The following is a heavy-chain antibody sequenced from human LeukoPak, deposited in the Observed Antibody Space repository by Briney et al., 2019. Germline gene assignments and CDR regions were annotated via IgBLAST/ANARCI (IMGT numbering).Heavy chain of an antibody. V-gene: IGHV3-30*04. D-gene: IGHD3-10*01. CDR2: ISYDGSNK. Sequence: SGGSLRLSCAASGFTFSSYAMHWVRQAPGKGLEWVAVISYDGSNKYYADSVKGRFTISRDNSKNTLFLQMNSLRAEDTAVYYCAKSPKSPAISMVRGTSQYNYYMDVWGKGTTVTISS. CDR3: AKSPKSPAISMVRGTSQYNYYMDV. J-gene: IGHJ6*03. CDR1: GFTFSSYA.